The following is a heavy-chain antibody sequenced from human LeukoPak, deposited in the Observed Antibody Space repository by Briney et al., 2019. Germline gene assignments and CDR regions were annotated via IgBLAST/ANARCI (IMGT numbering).Heavy chain of an antibody. Sequence: ASVKVSCKASGYTFTNYGISWVRQAPGQGLEWMGWINTYNGNTNYAQKLQGRVTMTTDTSTSTTYMELRSLRSDDTAVYDCARDELGIADRLGYWGQGTLVTVSS. V-gene: IGHV1-18*01. D-gene: IGHD6-13*01. CDR2: INTYNGNT. CDR3: ARDELGIADRLGY. J-gene: IGHJ4*02. CDR1: GYTFTNYG.